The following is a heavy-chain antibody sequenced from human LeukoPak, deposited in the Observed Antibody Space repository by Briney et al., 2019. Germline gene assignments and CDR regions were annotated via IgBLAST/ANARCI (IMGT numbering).Heavy chain of an antibody. V-gene: IGHV1-18*01. CDR2: ISAYNGNT. CDR3: ASVTVVPAANYYYSYGMDV. D-gene: IGHD2-2*01. J-gene: IGHJ6*02. CDR1: GYTFTSYG. Sequence: GASVKVSCKASGYTFTSYGISWVRQAPGQGLEWMGWISAYNGNTNYAQKLQGRVTMTTDTSTSTAYMELRSLRSDDTAVYYCASVTVVPAANYYYSYGMDVWGQGTTVTVSS.